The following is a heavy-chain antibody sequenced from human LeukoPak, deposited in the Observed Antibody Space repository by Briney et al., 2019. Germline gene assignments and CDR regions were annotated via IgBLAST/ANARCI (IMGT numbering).Heavy chain of an antibody. D-gene: IGHD2/OR15-2a*01. Sequence: PSETLSLTCTVSGGSISSSSYYWGWIRQPPGKGLEWIGSIYYSGSTYYNPSLKSRVTISVDTSKNQFSLKLSSVTAADTAVYYCARVSTSEAYAFDIWGQGTMVTVSS. CDR1: GGSISSSSYY. V-gene: IGHV4-39*07. CDR2: IYYSGST. J-gene: IGHJ3*02. CDR3: ARVSTSEAYAFDI.